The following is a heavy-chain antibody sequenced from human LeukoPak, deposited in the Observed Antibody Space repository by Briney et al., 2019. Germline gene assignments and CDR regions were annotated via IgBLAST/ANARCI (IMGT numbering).Heavy chain of an antibody. CDR3: ARDYYDSSGYYSHAFDI. CDR2: ISYDGSNK. Sequence: GGSLRLSCAASGFTFSSYAMHWVRQAPGKGLEWVAVISYDGSNKYYADSVKGRFTISRDNSKNTLYLQMNSLRAEDTAVYYCARDYYDSSGYYSHAFDIWGQGTMVTVSS. V-gene: IGHV3-30*04. J-gene: IGHJ3*02. CDR1: GFTFSSYA. D-gene: IGHD3-22*01.